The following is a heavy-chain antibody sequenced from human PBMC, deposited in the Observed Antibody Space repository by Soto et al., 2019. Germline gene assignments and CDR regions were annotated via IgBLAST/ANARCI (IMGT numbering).Heavy chain of an antibody. J-gene: IGHJ4*02. CDR1: GFIFSSYA. D-gene: IGHD3-10*01. V-gene: IGHV3-23*01. CDR3: AKDARRNRDGSGSYYVDH. Sequence: EVQLLESGGGLVQPGGSLRLSCAASGFIFSSYAMSWVRQAPGKGLEWVSAISGSGAYTYYADSVKGRFTISRDNSKNTLYLQMNSLRAEDTALYYCAKDARRNRDGSGSYYVDHWGQETLVTVSS. CDR2: ISGSGAYT.